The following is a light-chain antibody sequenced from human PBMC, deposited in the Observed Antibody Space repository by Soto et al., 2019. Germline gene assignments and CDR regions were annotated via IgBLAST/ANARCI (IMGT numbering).Light chain of an antibody. CDR3: SSYTSRSIVV. J-gene: IGLJ2*01. V-gene: IGLV2-14*01. CDR2: EVI. CDR1: SSDIGGYNY. Sequence: QSALTQPASVSGSPGQSITISCTGTSSDIGGYNYVSWYRQHPRKAPKLLIYEVIHRPSGVSNRFSGSKSGNTASLTISGLQADDEADYYCSSYTSRSIVVFGVGTKLTVL.